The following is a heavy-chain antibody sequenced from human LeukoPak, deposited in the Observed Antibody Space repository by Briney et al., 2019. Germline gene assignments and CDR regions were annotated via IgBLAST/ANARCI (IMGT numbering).Heavy chain of an antibody. CDR2: IYLYGTT. CDR3: ARQKWEQQGRDYYFNGLDV. D-gene: IGHD1-26*01. CDR1: ASSISSSNW. Sequence: SETLSLTCAVSASSISSSNWWSWVRQSPVKGLGWIGEIYLYGTTNYNPSLKSRVTMSVDRSKNQFSLKLSSVTAADTAVYYCARQKWEQQGRDYYFNGLDVWGPGTTVTVSS. J-gene: IGHJ6*02. V-gene: IGHV4-4*02.